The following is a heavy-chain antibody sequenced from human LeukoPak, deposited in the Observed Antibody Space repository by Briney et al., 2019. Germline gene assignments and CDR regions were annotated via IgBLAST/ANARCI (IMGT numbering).Heavy chain of an antibody. CDR1: GFIFSSYS. Sequence: GGSLRLSCAASGFIFSSYSMNWVRQAPGKGLEWVSYLSSSSSTIYYAASVKGRFTISRDNAKNSLYLQMNSLRAEDTAVYYCAELGITMIGGVWGKGTTVTISS. D-gene: IGHD3-10*02. V-gene: IGHV3-48*04. CDR2: LSSSSSTI. CDR3: AELGITMIGGV. J-gene: IGHJ6*04.